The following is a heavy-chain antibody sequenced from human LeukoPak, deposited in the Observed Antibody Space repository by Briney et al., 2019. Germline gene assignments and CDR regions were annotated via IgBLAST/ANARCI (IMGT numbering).Heavy chain of an antibody. CDR1: GYTFTTYD. CDR3: ARGASRSFDY. J-gene: IGHJ4*02. D-gene: IGHD6-6*01. CDR2: MNPNSGNT. Sequence: ASVKVSCKASGYTFTTYDINWVRQATGQELEWMGWMNPNSGNTGYAQKFRGRLIITRDTSISTAYMELSSLRSEDTAVYYCARGASRSFDYWGQGTLVTVSS. V-gene: IGHV1-8*01.